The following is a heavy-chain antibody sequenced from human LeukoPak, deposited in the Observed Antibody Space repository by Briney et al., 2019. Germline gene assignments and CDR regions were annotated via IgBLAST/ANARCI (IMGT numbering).Heavy chain of an antibody. Sequence: PSETLSLTCAVYGGSFSGYYWSWVRQAPGKGLEWVSAISGSGGSTYYADSVKGRFTIPRDNSKNTLYLQMNSLRAEDTAVYYCAKALRGYSYGYGLDYWGQGTLVTVSS. CDR2: ISGSGGST. D-gene: IGHD5-18*01. CDR3: AKALRGYSYGYGLDY. J-gene: IGHJ4*02. CDR1: GGSFSGYY. V-gene: IGHV3-23*01.